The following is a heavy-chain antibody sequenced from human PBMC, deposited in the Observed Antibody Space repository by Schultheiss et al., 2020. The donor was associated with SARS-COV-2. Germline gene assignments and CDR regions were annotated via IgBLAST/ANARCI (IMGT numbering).Heavy chain of an antibody. CDR2: ISSSSSYI. V-gene: IGHV3-21*01. Sequence: GGSLRLSCAASGFTFSSYWMHWVRQAPGKGLEWVSSISSSSSYIYYADSVKGRFTISRDNAKNSLYLQMNSLRAEDTAVYYCARDCVGWYQGYYYGMDVWGQGTTVTVSS. CDR1: GFTFSSYW. D-gene: IGHD6-19*01. CDR3: ARDCVGWYQGYYYGMDV. J-gene: IGHJ6*02.